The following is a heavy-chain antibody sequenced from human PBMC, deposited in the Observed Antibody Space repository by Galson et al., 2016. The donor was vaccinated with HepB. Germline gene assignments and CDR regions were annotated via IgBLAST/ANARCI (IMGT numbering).Heavy chain of an antibody. V-gene: IGHV3-9*01. CDR3: VKDRARDSGGDWEALDS. CDR2: LSWNSGTI. Sequence: SLRLSCAASGFSFDGYAMHWVRQVPGKGLEWVSGLSWNSGTIGYADSVKGRFIISKDNAKNSLYLQMNSLRPEDTALYYCVKDRARDSGGDWEALDSWGQGTRVTVSS. CDR1: GFSFDGYA. J-gene: IGHJ3*02. D-gene: IGHD1-26*01.